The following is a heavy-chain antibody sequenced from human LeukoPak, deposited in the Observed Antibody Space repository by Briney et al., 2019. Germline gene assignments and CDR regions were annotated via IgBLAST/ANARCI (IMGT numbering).Heavy chain of an antibody. D-gene: IGHD3-10*01. J-gene: IGHJ4*02. CDR1: GYSFTSYW. Sequence: GESLKISCQGSGYSFTSYWIGWVRQMPGKGLEWMGIIYPGDSDTRYSTSFQGQVTISADKSISTAYLQWSSLKASDTAMYYCARSEMWFGELGDYWGQGTLVTVSS. V-gene: IGHV5-51*01. CDR3: ARSEMWFGELGDY. CDR2: IYPGDSDT.